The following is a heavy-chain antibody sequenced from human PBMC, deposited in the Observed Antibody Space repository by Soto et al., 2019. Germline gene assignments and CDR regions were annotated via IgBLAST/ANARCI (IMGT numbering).Heavy chain of an antibody. Sequence: GGSLRPSCPVSGFSFTNYAMNWVRQAPGKGLEWIAYIGLSGDTIYSQNSLKGRFTISRDHAKNSLELQMNSLRADDTALYCGARESFSTSPNFFDSWGRGTQVTVSS. V-gene: IGHV3-48*03. CDR1: GFSFTNYA. CDR2: IGLSGDTI. CDR3: ARESFSTSPNFFDS. J-gene: IGHJ4*02. D-gene: IGHD6-6*01.